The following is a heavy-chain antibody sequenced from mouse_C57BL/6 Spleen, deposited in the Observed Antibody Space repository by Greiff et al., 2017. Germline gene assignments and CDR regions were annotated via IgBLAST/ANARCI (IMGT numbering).Heavy chain of an antibody. CDR2: IYPGSGST. J-gene: IGHJ2*01. CDR1: GYTFTSYW. Sequence: QVQLQQPGAELVKPGASVKMSCKASGYTFTSYWITWVKQRPGQGLEWIGDIYPGSGSTNYNEKFKSQATLTVDTSSSTAYMQLSSLTSEDSAVYYCARFSYYYGVPFDYWGQGTTLTVSS. CDR3: ARFSYYYGVPFDY. V-gene: IGHV1-55*01. D-gene: IGHD1-1*01.